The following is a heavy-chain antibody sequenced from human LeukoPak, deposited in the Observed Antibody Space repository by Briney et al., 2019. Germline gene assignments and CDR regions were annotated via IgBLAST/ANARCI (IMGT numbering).Heavy chain of an antibody. D-gene: IGHD3-22*01. CDR3: ARQNYIDSSGYLFDY. Sequence: SETLSHTCTVSGGSISSYYWSWIRQPPGKGLEWIGFIYYGGSTNYNPSLKSRVTISVDRSKNQFSLKLSSATAADTALYYCARQNYIDSSGYLFDYWGQGTRVTVSS. J-gene: IGHJ4*02. CDR2: IYYGGST. V-gene: IGHV4-59*08. CDR1: GGSISSYY.